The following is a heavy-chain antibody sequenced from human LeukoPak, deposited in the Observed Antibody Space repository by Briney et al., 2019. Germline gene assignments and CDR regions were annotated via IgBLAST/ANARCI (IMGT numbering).Heavy chain of an antibody. J-gene: IGHJ4*02. CDR2: INPNSGGT. CDR1: GYTFTDYY. D-gene: IGHD6-19*01. V-gene: IGHV1-2*02. Sequence: ASVKVSCKASGYTFTDYYIHWVRQAPGQGLEWMAWINPNSGGTYYAQNFHDRITLTRDTSISTAYVELRSLRSDDTAVYYCARDGYSSGWFDYWGQGTLVTVSS. CDR3: ARDGYSSGWFDY.